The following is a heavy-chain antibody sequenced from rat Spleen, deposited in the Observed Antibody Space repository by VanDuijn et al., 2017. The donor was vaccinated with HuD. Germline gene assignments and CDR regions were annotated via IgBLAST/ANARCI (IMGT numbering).Heavy chain of an antibody. Sequence: VQLKESGPGLVQPSQTLSLTCTVSGFSLTDYSVHWVRQPPGKGLEWMGVMWSGGSTAYNSALKSRPSISRDTSKSQVFLKINSLQTEDNAIYYGTRSTTVAYGMDAWGQGASVTVSS. V-gene: IGHV2S63*01. J-gene: IGHJ4*01. D-gene: IGHD1-1*01. CDR1: GFSLTDYS. CDR2: MWSGGST. CDR3: TRSTTVAYGMDA.